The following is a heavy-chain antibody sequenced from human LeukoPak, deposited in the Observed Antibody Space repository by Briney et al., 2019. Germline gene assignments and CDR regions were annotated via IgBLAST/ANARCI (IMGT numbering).Heavy chain of an antibody. V-gene: IGHV1-46*01. CDR1: GYTFTRYY. J-gene: IGHJ4*02. CDR3: ATSYYDYVWGSYRYTYFDY. Sequence: GASVKVSCKASGYTFTRYYMHWVRQAPGQGLEWMGIINPSGDTVKYAQKFQGRVTMTRDTSASTVYMELNSLRSEDTAVYYCATSYYDYVWGSYRYTYFDYWGQGTLVTVSS. D-gene: IGHD3-16*02. CDR2: INPSGDTV.